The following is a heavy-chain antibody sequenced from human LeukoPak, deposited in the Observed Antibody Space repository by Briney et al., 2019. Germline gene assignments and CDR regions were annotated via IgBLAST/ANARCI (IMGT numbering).Heavy chain of an antibody. CDR1: GYTFTGYY. CDR3: ARDPVQLERAGYFDY. D-gene: IGHD1-1*01. V-gene: IGHV1-2*02. J-gene: IGHJ4*02. Sequence: ASVKVSCKASGYTFTGYYIHWVRQAPGQGLEWMGWINPNSGGTNYAQKFQGRVTMPRDTSITTAYMELSSLRSEDTAVYYCARDPVQLERAGYFDYWGQGTLVTVSS. CDR2: INPNSGGT.